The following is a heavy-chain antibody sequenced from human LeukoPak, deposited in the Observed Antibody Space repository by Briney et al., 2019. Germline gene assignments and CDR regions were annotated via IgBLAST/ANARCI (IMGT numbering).Heavy chain of an antibody. CDR1: GGTFSSYA. CDR2: IIPIFGTA. V-gene: IGHV1-69*05. Sequence: GASVKVSCKASGGTFSSYAISWVRQAPGQGLEWMGGIIPIFGTANYAQKFQGRVTMTRDTSTSTVYMELSSLRSEDTAVYYCARDGITIFGETDYWGQGTLVTVSS. D-gene: IGHD3-3*01. CDR3: ARDGITIFGETDY. J-gene: IGHJ4*02.